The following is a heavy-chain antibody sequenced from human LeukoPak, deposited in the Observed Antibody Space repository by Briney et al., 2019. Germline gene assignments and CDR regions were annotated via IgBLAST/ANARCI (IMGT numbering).Heavy chain of an antibody. CDR1: GGTFSSYA. Sequence: SVKVSCKASGGTFSSYAISWVRQAPGQGLEWMGGIIPIFGTANYAQKFQGRVTITADESTSTAYMELSSLRSEDTAVYYCARGQDIVVVVAALNWFDPWGQGTLVTVSS. CDR2: IIPIFGTA. CDR3: ARGQDIVVVVAALNWFDP. V-gene: IGHV1-69*13. J-gene: IGHJ5*02. D-gene: IGHD2-15*01.